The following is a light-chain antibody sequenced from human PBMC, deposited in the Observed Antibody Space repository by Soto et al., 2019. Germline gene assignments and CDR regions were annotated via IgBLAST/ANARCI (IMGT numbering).Light chain of an antibody. Sequence: QSALTQPRSVSGSPGQSVTISCTGTSSDIGSYNRVSWFQQPPGEAPKLIIYDVTKRPSGVPDRFSGSKSGNTASLTISGLQAEDEADYYCCSHADTSPFVFGGGTKVTVL. CDR1: SSDIGSYNR. V-gene: IGLV2-11*01. CDR2: DVT. CDR3: CSHADTSPFV. J-gene: IGLJ2*01.